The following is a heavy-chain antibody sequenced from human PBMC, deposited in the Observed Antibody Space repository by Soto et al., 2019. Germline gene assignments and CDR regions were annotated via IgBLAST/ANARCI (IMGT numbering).Heavy chain of an antibody. CDR2: VNPDNGDT. D-gene: IGHD3-3*01. J-gene: IGHJ6*02. V-gene: IGHV1-2*02. CDR1: GYTFTGNY. CDR3: ARDPRPPSGWLGFWEYGMDV. Sequence: ASVKVSCKXSGYTFTGNYIHWVRQAPGQGLEWMGWVNPDNGDTASAQKFQGRVTMTSDTSVTTAYMELSRLTSDDTAVYYCARDPRPPSGWLGFWEYGMDVWGQGTTVTVSS.